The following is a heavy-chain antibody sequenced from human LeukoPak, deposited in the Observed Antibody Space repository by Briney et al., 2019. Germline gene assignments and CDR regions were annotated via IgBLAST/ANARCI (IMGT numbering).Heavy chain of an antibody. V-gene: IGHV4-39*07. J-gene: IGHJ4*02. D-gene: IGHD6-19*01. CDR3: AREMTGIAVAGTSDY. Sequence: SETLSLTCTVSGGSISSSSYYWGWIRQPPGKGLEWIGSIYYSGSTYYNPSLKSRVTISVDTSKNQFSLKLSSVTAADTAVYYCAREMTGIAVAGTSDYWGQGTLVTVSS. CDR2: IYYSGST. CDR1: GGSISSSSYY.